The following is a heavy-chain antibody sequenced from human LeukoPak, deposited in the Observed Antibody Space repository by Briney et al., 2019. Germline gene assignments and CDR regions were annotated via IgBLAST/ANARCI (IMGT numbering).Heavy chain of an antibody. CDR1: GFSFSSYD. Sequence: GGSLRLSCAASGFSFSSYDMHWVRQAPGKGLEWVAEMWYDGSNKYYADSVKGRFIISRDNSKYTLYLQINSLSAEDTAVYYCARDGAAAAPEIYNYYYLDVWGKGTTVTVSS. CDR2: MWYDGSNK. D-gene: IGHD6-13*01. CDR3: ARDGAAAAPEIYNYYYLDV. V-gene: IGHV3-33*01. J-gene: IGHJ6*03.